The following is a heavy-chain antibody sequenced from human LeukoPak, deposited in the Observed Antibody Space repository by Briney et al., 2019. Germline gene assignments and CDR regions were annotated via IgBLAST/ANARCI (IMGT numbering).Heavy chain of an antibody. CDR2: IYTSGST. CDR3: ARDSGYSTPYLFDY. D-gene: IGHD5-12*01. Sequence: SQTLSLTCTVSGGSISSGGYYWSWIRQPAGKGLEWIGRIYTSGSTNYNPSLKSRVTISVDTSKNQFSLKLSSVTAADTAVYYCARDSGYSTPYLFDYWGQGTLVTVSS. CDR1: GGSISSGGYY. J-gene: IGHJ4*02. V-gene: IGHV4-61*02.